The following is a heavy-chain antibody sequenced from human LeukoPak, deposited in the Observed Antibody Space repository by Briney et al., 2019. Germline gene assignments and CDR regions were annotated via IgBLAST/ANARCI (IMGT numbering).Heavy chain of an antibody. CDR1: GGSISSYY. V-gene: IGHV4-59*01. Sequence: PSETLSLTCTVSGGSISSYYWSWIRQPPGKGLEWIGHIYYSGSTNYKPSLKSRVAISVDTSKNQFSLKLSSVTAADAAVYYCARGRIHYDSTGYYYWGQGTLVTVSS. D-gene: IGHD3-22*01. CDR2: IYYSGST. CDR3: ARGRIHYDSTGYYY. J-gene: IGHJ4*02.